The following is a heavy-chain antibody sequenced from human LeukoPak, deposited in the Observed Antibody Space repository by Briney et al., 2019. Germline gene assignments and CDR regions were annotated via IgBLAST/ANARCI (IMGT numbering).Heavy chain of an antibody. CDR2: IIPIFGTA. CDR1: GGTFSSYS. D-gene: IGHD2/OR15-2a*01. CDR3: ARDKATNMKYDAFDI. V-gene: IGHV1-69*06. Sequence: GASVKVSCKASGGTFSSYSISWVRQAPGQGLEWMGGIIPIFGTANYAQKFQGRVTITADKFTSTAYMELSSLRSDDTAVYYCARDKATNMKYDAFDIWGQGTLVTVSS. J-gene: IGHJ3*02.